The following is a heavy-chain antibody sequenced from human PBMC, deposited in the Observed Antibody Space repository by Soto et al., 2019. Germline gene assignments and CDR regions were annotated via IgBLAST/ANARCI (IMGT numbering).Heavy chain of an antibody. CDR3: ARSLGSMTSVDY. D-gene: IGHD3-10*01. CDR1: GGFISSYY. Sequence: SETLSLTCTVSGGFISSYYWSWIRQPPGKGLEWMGYIYYRGSTEYNPSLKGRVTISVDTSRNQFSLKLTSVTAADTAVYYCARSLGSMTSVDYWGQGTLVTVSS. CDR2: IYYRGST. J-gene: IGHJ4*02. V-gene: IGHV4-59*01.